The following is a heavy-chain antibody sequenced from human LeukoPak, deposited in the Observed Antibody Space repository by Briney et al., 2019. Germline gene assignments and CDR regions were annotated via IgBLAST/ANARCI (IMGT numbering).Heavy chain of an antibody. Sequence: PGGSLRLSCAPSGFIFSTYSMNWVRQAPGKGLEWVSSISSRSSHIYYADSVKGRFTISRDNAKNSLYLQMNSLRGEDTAVYYCARSDENDAVFDYWGQGTLVIVSS. D-gene: IGHD1-1*01. CDR3: ARSDENDAVFDY. J-gene: IGHJ4*02. V-gene: IGHV3-21*01. CDR1: GFIFSTYS. CDR2: ISSRSSHI.